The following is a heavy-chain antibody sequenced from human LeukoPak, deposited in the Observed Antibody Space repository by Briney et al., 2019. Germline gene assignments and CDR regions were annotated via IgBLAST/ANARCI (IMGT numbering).Heavy chain of an antibody. D-gene: IGHD2-2*01. J-gene: IGHJ4*02. Sequence: RGESLKISCKGSGYSFTSYWIGWVRQMPGKGLEWMGIIYPGDSDTRYSPSFQGPVTISADTSISTAYLQWRRLKASDTAMYYCARAPAMFCGFDCWGQGPLVSV. V-gene: IGHV5-51*01. CDR1: GYSFTSYW. CDR2: IYPGDSDT. CDR3: ARAPAMFCGFDC.